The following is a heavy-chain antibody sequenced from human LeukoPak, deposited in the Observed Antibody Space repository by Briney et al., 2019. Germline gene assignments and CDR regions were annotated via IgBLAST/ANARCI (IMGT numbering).Heavy chain of an antibody. D-gene: IGHD6-13*01. V-gene: IGHV3-66*01. CDR1: EFTVSSNY. Sequence: GGSLRLSCAASEFTVSSNYMSWVRQAPGKGLEWVSVIYSGGSTYYADSVKGRFTISRDNSKNTLYLQMNSLRAEDTAVYYCARVNVYSSSWYYDYWGQGTLVTVSS. CDR2: IYSGGST. J-gene: IGHJ4*02. CDR3: ARVNVYSSSWYYDY.